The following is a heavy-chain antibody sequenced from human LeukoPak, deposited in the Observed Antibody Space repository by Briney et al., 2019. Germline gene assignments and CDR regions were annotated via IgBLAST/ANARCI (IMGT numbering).Heavy chain of an antibody. CDR2: ISFSGDSI. D-gene: IGHD5-24*01. CDR1: GFTFSDSA. V-gene: IGHV3-23*01. Sequence: GGSLRLSCAASGFTFSDSAMTWVRQAPGKGLEWVSLISFSGDSIYYADSVRGRFTISRDNSKDTLYLKMNSLRAEDTAIYYCARDIQLSTWGLGTMVTVSS. J-gene: IGHJ3*01. CDR3: ARDIQLST.